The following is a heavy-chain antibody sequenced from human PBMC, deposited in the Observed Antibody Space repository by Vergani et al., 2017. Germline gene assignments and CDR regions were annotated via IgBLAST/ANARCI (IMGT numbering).Heavy chain of an antibody. D-gene: IGHD6-13*01. CDR2: IYYSGST. V-gene: IGHV4-30-4*08. J-gene: IGHJ4*02. CDR3: ARSVGYSSSWCDY. CDR1: GGSISSGYYY. Sequence: QVQLQESGPGLVKPSQTLSLTCTVSGGSISSGYYYWSWIRQPPGKGLEWIGYIYYSGSTYYNPSLKSRVTISVDTSKNQFSLELSSVTAADTAVYYCARSVGYSSSWCDYWGQGTLVTVSS.